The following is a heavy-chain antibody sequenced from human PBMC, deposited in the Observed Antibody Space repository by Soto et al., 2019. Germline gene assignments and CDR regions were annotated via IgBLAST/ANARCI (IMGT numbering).Heavy chain of an antibody. CDR1: GYSFTSYW. Sequence: GESLKISCKGSGYSFTSYWIGWVRQMPGKGLEWMGIIYPGDSDTRYSPSFQGQVTISADKSISTAYLQWSSLKASDTAMYYCARQADCTNGVCPDYYYYYGMDVWGQGTTVTVSS. CDR3: ARQADCTNGVCPDYYYYYGMDV. V-gene: IGHV5-51*01. CDR2: IYPGDSDT. J-gene: IGHJ6*02. D-gene: IGHD2-8*01.